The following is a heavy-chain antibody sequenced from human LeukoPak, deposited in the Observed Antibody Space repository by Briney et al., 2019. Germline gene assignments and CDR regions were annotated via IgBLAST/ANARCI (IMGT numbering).Heavy chain of an antibody. V-gene: IGHV1-2*06. D-gene: IGHD2-2*01. Sequence: GASMKVPCKASGYTFTGYFMHWVRQAPGQGLEWMGRIHPPSGGTNTAQKFQGRVTMTTDTSINTAYMELRSLRSDDTAVYYCAREGHWHTNTFDYWGQGTLVTVSS. CDR1: GYTFTGYF. CDR3: AREGHWHTNTFDY. CDR2: IHPPSGGT. J-gene: IGHJ4*02.